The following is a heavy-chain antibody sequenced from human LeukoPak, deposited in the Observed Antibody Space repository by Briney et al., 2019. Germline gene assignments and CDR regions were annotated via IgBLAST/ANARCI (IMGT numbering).Heavy chain of an antibody. D-gene: IGHD6-13*01. CDR2: IKQDGSEK. V-gene: IGHV3-7*03. J-gene: IGHJ4*02. CDR3: ARAPPYSSRWRGYFDY. Sequence: GGSLRLSCAASGFTFSSYWMSWVRQAPGKGLEWVANIKQDGSEKYYVDSVKGRFTISRDNAKNSLYLQMNSLRAEATAVYYCARAPPYSSRWRGYFDYWGQGTLVTVSS. CDR1: GFTFSSYW.